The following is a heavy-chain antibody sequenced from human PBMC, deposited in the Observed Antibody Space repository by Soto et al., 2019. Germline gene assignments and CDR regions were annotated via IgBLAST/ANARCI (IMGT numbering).Heavy chain of an antibody. D-gene: IGHD3-9*01. V-gene: IGHV1-8*01. CDR3: GRVYGTYYDALTGLWGGHFDS. Sequence: ASVKVSFKASGYTFTSYDINWVRQATGQGLEWMGWMNPNSGNTAYAQKFQGRVTMTRNTSINTAYMELSSLRSEDTAVFYCGRVYGTYYDALTGLWGGHFDSWGQGTQVTV. CDR2: MNPNSGNT. CDR1: GYTFTSYD. J-gene: IGHJ4*02.